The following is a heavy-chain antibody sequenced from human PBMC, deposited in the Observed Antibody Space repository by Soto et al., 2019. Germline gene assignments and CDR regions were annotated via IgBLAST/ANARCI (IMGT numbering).Heavy chain of an antibody. CDR3: ARDNLGWSPRAEYLQH. J-gene: IGHJ1*01. CDR2: IIPIFGTA. V-gene: IGHV1-69*13. D-gene: IGHD3-3*01. Sequence: SVKVSCKASGCTFSSYAISWVRQAPGQGLEWMGGIIPIFGTANYAQKFQGRVTITADESTSTAYMELSSLRSEDTAVYYCARDNLGWSPRAEYLQHWGKGTLVTVSS. CDR1: GCTFSSYA.